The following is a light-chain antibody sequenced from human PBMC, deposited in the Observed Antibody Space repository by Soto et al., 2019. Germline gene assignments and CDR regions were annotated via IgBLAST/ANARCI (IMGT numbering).Light chain of an antibody. Sequence: IVLMQYPAPLSLSPGERATLSCRASQSVSSNLAWYQQKPGQAPRLLIYGASTRATGIPARFSGSGSGTEFTLTISSLQSEDFAVYYCQQYNNGPPITFGQGTRLEIK. V-gene: IGKV3-15*01. CDR2: GAS. CDR1: QSVSSN. CDR3: QQYNNGPPIT. J-gene: IGKJ5*01.